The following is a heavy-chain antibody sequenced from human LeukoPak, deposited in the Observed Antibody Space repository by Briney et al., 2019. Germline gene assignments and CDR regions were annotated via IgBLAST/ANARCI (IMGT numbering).Heavy chain of an antibody. CDR1: GFTFDDYG. J-gene: IGHJ4*02. CDR3: ARGFRNGPFDC. V-gene: IGHV3-20*04. D-gene: IGHD2-8*01. Sequence: GGSLRLSCEASGFTFDDYGMSWVRHPPGKGLEWVSGINRNGGSTDYADSVKGRFTIFRDNAKNSHFLQMNSLRVEDTALYYCARGFRNGPFDCWGQGTLVTVSS. CDR2: INRNGGST.